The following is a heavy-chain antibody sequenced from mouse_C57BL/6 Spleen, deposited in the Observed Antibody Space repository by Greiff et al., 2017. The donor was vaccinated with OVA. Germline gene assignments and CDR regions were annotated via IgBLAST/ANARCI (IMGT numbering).Heavy chain of an antibody. CDR2: ISSGSSTI. Sequence: VQLKESGGGLVKPGGSLKLSCAASGFTFSDYGMHWVRQAPEKGLEWVAYISSGSSTIYYADTVKGRFTISRDNAKNTLFLQMTSLRSEDTAMYYCARGDYYGSSTYWGQGTTRTVSS. V-gene: IGHV5-17*01. CDR1: GFTFSDYG. D-gene: IGHD1-1*01. CDR3: ARGDYYGSSTY. J-gene: IGHJ2*01.